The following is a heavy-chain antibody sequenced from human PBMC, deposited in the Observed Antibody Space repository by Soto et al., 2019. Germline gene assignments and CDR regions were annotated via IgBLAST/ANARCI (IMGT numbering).Heavy chain of an antibody. CDR1: GYTFTSYD. CDR3: ARGGSVRYCSSTSCREIDY. CDR2: MNPNSGNT. D-gene: IGHD2-2*01. J-gene: IGHJ4*02. Sequence: QVQLVQSGAEVKKPGASVKVSCKASGYTFTSYDINWVRQATGQGLEWMGWMNPNSGNTGYAQKFQGRVTMTRNTSIRTAYMEMSSLRSEDTAVYYCARGGSVRYCSSTSCREIDYWGQGTLVTVSS. V-gene: IGHV1-8*01.